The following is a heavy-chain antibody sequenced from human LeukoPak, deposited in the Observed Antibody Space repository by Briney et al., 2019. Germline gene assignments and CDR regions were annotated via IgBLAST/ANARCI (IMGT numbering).Heavy chain of an antibody. V-gene: IGHV4-39*06. CDR1: GGSISSSSYY. J-gene: IGHJ5*02. CDR2: IYYSGST. Sequence: SETLSLTCTVSGGSISSSSYYWGWIRQPPGKGLEWIGSIYYSGSTYYNPSLKSRVTISVDTSKNQFPLKLSSVTAADTAVYYCAREVVVVPAAMRSRFDPWGQGTLVTVSS. CDR3: AREVVVVPAAMRSRFDP. D-gene: IGHD2-2*01.